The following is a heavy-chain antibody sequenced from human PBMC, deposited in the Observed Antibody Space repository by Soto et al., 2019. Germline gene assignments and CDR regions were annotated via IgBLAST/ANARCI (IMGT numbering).Heavy chain of an antibody. V-gene: IGHV4-34*01. J-gene: IGHJ6*02. CDR1: CGSFSGYY. D-gene: IGHD2-2*01. CDR2: INHSGST. Sequence: SETLSLTCAVYCGSFSGYYWSWIRQPPGKGLEWIGEINHSGSTNYNPSLKSRVTISVDTSKNQFSLKLSSVTAADTAVYYCARGGYCSSTSCYPIRYYYYGMDVWGQGTTITVSS. CDR3: ARGGYCSSTSCYPIRYYYYGMDV.